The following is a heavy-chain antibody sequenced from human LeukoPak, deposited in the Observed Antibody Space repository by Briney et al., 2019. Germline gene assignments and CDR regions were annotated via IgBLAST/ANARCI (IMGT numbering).Heavy chain of an antibody. CDR3: ARGRRYCSGGSCSLDLDY. J-gene: IGHJ4*02. D-gene: IGHD2-15*01. Sequence: ASVKVSCKASGYTFTSYDINWVRQATGQGLEWMGWMNPNSGNTGYAQKFQGRVTMTRNTSISTAYMELSSLRSEDTAVYYCARGRRYCSGGSCSLDLDYWGQGTLVTVSS. CDR2: MNPNSGNT. V-gene: IGHV1-8*01. CDR1: GYTFTSYD.